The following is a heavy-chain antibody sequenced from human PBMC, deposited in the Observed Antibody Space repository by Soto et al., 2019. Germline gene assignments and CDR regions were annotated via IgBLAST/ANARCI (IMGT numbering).Heavy chain of an antibody. V-gene: IGHV4-30-4*01. Sequence: SETLSLTCTVSGGSISSGDYYWSWIRQPPGKGLEWIGFIYYSGSTYYNPSLKSRVTISVDTSKNQFSPKLTSVSAADTAVYYCAREGGYGSGNPFYFYGLDVWGQGTTVTVSS. CDR2: IYYSGST. CDR1: GGSISSGDYY. D-gene: IGHD3-10*01. CDR3: AREGGYGSGNPFYFYGLDV. J-gene: IGHJ6*02.